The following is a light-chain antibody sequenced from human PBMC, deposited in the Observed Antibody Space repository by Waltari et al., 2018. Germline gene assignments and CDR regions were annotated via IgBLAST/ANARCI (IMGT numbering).Light chain of an antibody. CDR3: QQYNSYLWT. J-gene: IGKJ1*01. V-gene: IGKV1-5*03. CDR2: KAS. CDR1: QSISSW. Sequence: DIQMTQPPSTLSTSVGDRVTIPCRASQSISSWLAWYQQKPGKAPKLLIYKASSLDSGVPSRFSGSGSGTEFTLTISSLQSDDFATYYCQQYNSYLWTFGQGTKVEIK.